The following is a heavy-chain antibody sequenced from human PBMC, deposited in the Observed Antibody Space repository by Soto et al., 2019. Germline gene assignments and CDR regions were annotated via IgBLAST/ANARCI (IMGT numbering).Heavy chain of an antibody. V-gene: IGHV2-5*02. CDR3: AHLDYGDPFDY. CDR2: IYWDDDK. Sequence: QITLKESGPPLVKPTQTLALTCTFSGFSLSTSGVGVGWIRQPPGKALEWLALIYWDDDKRYSPSLKSRLTITKDTSKNQVVLTMTNMDPVDTATYYCAHLDYGDPFDYWGQGTLVTVSS. J-gene: IGHJ4*02. CDR1: GFSLSTSGVG. D-gene: IGHD4-17*01.